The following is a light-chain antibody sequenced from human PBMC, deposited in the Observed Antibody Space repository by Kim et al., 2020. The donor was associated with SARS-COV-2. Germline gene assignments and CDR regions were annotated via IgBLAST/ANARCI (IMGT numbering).Light chain of an antibody. Sequence: SYELTQPPSVSVSPGHTASITCSGDKLGDKYACWYQQKPGQSPVLVIYQDSKRPSGIPERFSGSNSGNTATLTISGTQAMDEADYHCQAWDSSPHVVFGGGTQLTVL. J-gene: IGLJ2*01. CDR1: KLGDKY. V-gene: IGLV3-1*01. CDR2: QDS. CDR3: QAWDSSPHVV.